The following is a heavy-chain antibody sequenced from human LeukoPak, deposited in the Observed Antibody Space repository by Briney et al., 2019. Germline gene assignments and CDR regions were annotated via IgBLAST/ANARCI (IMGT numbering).Heavy chain of an antibody. CDR1: GGSISSYY. CDR3: AIIVGATRGLFY. Sequence: SETLSLTRTVSGGSISSYYWSWIRQPPGKGLEWIGYIYYSGSTNYNPSLKSRVTISVDTSKNQFSLKLSSVTAADAAVYYCAIIVGATRGLFYWGQGTLVTVSS. V-gene: IGHV4-59*08. CDR2: IYYSGST. J-gene: IGHJ4*02. D-gene: IGHD1-26*01.